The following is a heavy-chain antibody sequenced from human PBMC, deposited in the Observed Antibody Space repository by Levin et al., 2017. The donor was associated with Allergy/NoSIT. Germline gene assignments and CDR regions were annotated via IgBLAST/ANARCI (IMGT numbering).Heavy chain of an antibody. D-gene: IGHD4/OR15-4a*01. CDR3: TRGGVPMVTIDY. Sequence: GGSLRLSCAASGFTFSTYPMHWVRQASGKGLEWVAVISADGNNEFYVDSVKGRFIISRDNSKNTLHLQMNSLRAEDTAVYYCTRGGVPMVTIDYWGQGTLVTVSS. CDR2: ISADGNNE. CDR1: GFTFSTYP. J-gene: IGHJ4*02. V-gene: IGHV3-30*03.